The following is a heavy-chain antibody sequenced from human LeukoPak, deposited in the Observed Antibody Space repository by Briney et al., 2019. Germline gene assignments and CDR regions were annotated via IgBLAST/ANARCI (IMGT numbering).Heavy chain of an antibody. D-gene: IGHD6-19*01. J-gene: IGHJ4*02. CDR3: ARVDGSSGWDIDY. CDR1: GFTFSSYG. V-gene: IGHV3-33*01. Sequence: PGGSLRLSCAASGFTFSSYGMHWVRQAPGKGLEWVAVIWYDGSNKYYADSVKGRFTISRDNSKNTLYLQMNSLRAEDTAVYYCARVDGSSGWDIDYWGQRTLVTVSS. CDR2: IWYDGSNK.